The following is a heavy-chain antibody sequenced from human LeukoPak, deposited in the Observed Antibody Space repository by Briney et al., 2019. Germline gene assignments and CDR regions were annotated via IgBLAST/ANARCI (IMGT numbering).Heavy chain of an antibody. J-gene: IGHJ5*02. CDR1: GYTLTGYY. V-gene: IGHV1-2*02. Sequence: EASVKVSCKASGYTLTGYYMHWVRQAPGQGLEWMGWINPNSGGTNYAQKFQGRVTMTRDTSISTAYMELNRLRSDDTAVYYCARDGGPYYDSSGYYYNWFDPWGQGTLVTVSS. CDR3: ARDGGPYYDSSGYYYNWFDP. D-gene: IGHD3-22*01. CDR2: INPNSGGT.